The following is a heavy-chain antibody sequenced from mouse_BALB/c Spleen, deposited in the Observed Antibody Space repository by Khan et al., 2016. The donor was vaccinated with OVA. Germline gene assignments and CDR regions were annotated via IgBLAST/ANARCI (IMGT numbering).Heavy chain of an antibody. CDR3: ARDYYYGTGYFDV. CDR2: ISSGGST. V-gene: IGHV5-6-5*01. Sequence: EVELVESGGGLVKPGGSLKLSCAASGFTFSSYAMSWVRQTPVKRLEWVASISSGGSTYYPDSVKGRFTISRDNARNILYLQMSSLRSEDTAMYYCARDYYYGTGYFDVWGAGTTVTVSS. CDR1: GFTFSSYA. D-gene: IGHD1-1*01. J-gene: IGHJ1*01.